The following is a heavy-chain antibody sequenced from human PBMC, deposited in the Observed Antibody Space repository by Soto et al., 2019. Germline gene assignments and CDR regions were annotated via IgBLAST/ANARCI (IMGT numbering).Heavy chain of an antibody. D-gene: IGHD3-10*01. J-gene: IGHJ5*02. CDR1: GYTFTSYY. CDR2: INPSGGST. CDR3: ARDRVLQNWFDP. V-gene: IGHV1-46*01. Sequence: ASVKVSCKASGYTFTSYYMHWVRQAPGQGLEWMGIINPSGGSTNYAQKFQGRVTMTRDTSTSTVYMELSSLRSEDTAVYYCARDRVLQNWFDPWGQGTLVTVSS.